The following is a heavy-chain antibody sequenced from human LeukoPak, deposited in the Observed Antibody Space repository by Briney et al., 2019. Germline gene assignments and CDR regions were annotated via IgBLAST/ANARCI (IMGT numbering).Heavy chain of an antibody. CDR2: ISYTGTYI. D-gene: IGHD1-26*01. J-gene: IGHJ4*02. CDR3: VRDRGTYRPIDY. Sequence: GGSLRLSCAASAFSLNAYNMNWVRQAPGKGLEWVSSISYTGTYIYYADSVKGRFTISRDTAQNSLYLQMNSLRAEDTAIYYCVRDRGTYRPIDYWGQGTLVTVSS. V-gene: IGHV3-21*04. CDR1: AFSLNAYN.